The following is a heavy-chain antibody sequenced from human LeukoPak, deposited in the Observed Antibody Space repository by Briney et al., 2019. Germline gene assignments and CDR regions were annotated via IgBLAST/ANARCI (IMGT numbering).Heavy chain of an antibody. CDR1: GFTFSSYA. CDR2: ISGSGGST. V-gene: IGHV3-23*01. CDR3: AKDRLLWFGDINNWFDP. Sequence: GGSLRLSCAASGFTFSSYAMSWVRQAPGKGLEWVSAISGSGGSTYYADSVKGRFTISRDNPKNTLYLQMNSLRAEDTAVYYCAKDRLLWFGDINNWFDPWGQGTLVTVSS. J-gene: IGHJ5*02. D-gene: IGHD3-10*01.